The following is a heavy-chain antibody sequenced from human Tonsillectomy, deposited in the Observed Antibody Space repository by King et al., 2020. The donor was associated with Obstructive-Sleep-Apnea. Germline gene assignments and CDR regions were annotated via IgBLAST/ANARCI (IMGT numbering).Heavy chain of an antibody. J-gene: IGHJ6*02. CDR2: IFPEDSDI. CDR1: GYNFPKYW. D-gene: IGHD3-10*01. Sequence: QLVQSGAEETKPGESLKISCKASGYNFPKYWIGWVRQMPGKGLEWMAIIFPEDSDIRYSPSFQGQVTISADTSISTAYLQWNSLRASDTALYYCAMMYYFASANYYGMDVWGQGTTVTVSS. V-gene: IGHV5-51*01. CDR3: AMMYYFASANYYGMDV.